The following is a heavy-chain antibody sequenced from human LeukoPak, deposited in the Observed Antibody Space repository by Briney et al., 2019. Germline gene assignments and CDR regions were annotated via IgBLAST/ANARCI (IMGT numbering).Heavy chain of an antibody. D-gene: IGHD3-22*01. J-gene: IGHJ3*02. V-gene: IGHV4-59*01. Sequence: SETVSLTCTVSGGSISSYYWSWIREPPGKGLEWIGDIYYSGSTNYNPSLKSRVTISVATSKNQFSLKPSSVTAADTAVDYCARESPLSDSSGYDCSVEAFDIWGQGTMVTVSS. CDR2: IYYSGST. CDR3: ARESPLSDSSGYDCSVEAFDI. CDR1: GGSISSYY.